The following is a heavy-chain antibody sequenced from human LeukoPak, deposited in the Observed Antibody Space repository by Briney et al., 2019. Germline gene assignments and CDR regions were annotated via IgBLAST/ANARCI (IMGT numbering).Heavy chain of an antibody. D-gene: IGHD1-1*01. CDR1: GGSISSSYY. J-gene: IGHJ6*02. V-gene: IGHV4-61*01. CDR3: ARDRKTGTSRIPYYYGMDV. CDR2: IYYSGST. Sequence: SGTLSLTCAVSGGSISSSYYWSWIRQPPGKGLEWIGYIYYSGSTNYNPSLKSRVTISVDTSKNQFSLKLSSVTAADTAVYYCARDRKTGTSRIPYYYGMDVWGQGTTVTVSS.